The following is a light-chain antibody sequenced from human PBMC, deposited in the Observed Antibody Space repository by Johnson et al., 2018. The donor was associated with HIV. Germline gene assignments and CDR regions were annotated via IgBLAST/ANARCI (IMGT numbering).Light chain of an antibody. J-gene: IGLJ1*01. CDR1: SSNIGNNY. CDR2: ENN. V-gene: IGLV1-51*02. CDR3: GTWDSSLSAGV. Sequence: QSVLTQPPSVSAAPGQKVTISCSGSSSNIGNNYVSWYQQLPGTAPKLLIYENNKRPSGIPDLFSGSKSGTSATLGITGLPTGDEADYYCGTWDSSLSAGVFGTGTKVTVL.